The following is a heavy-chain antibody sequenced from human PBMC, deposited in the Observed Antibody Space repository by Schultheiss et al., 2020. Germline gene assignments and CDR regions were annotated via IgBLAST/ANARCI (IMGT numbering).Heavy chain of an antibody. V-gene: IGHV3-21*01. CDR2: ISSSSSYI. J-gene: IGHJ3*02. D-gene: IGHD6-19*01. Sequence: GGSLRLSCAASGFTFSSYSMNWVRQAPGKGLEWVSSISSSSSYIYYADSVKGRFTISRDNAKNSLYLQMNSLRAEDTAVYYCARDDVAVAGNGAFGIWGQGTMVTVSS. CDR1: GFTFSSYS. CDR3: ARDDVAVAGNGAFGI.